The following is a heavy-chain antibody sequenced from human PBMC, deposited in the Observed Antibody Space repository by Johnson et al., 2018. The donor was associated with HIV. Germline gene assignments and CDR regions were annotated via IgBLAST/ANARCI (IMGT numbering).Heavy chain of an antibody. V-gene: IGHV3-74*01. CDR1: EFTFSNYW. D-gene: IGHD3-22*01. CDR3: ARVIDQYFDSILDDAFDI. J-gene: IGHJ3*02. CDR2: INSDGSST. Sequence: VQLVESGGGLVQPGGSLRLSCAASEFTFSNYWMHWVRQGLGKGLVWVSRINSDGSSTSYADSVKGRFTISRDNAKNTLYLQMNSLRAEDTAVYYCARVIDQYFDSILDDAFDIWGQGTLVTVSS.